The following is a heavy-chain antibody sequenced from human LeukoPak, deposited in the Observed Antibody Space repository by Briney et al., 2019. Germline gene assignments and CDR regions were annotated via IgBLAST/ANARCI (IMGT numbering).Heavy chain of an antibody. D-gene: IGHD7-27*01. J-gene: IGHJ4*02. CDR2: IYSGGST. V-gene: IGHV3-53*01. Sequence: PGGSLRLSCAASGFTVSSNYMSWVRQAPGQGLEWVSVIYSGGSTYYADSVKGRFTISRDNSKNTLYLQMNSLRAEDTAVYYCARGRSGYYFDYWGQGALVTVSS. CDR1: GFTVSSNY. CDR3: ARGRSGYYFDY.